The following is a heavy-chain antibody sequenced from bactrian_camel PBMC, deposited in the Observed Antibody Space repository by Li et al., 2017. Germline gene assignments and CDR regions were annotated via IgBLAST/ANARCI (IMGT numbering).Heavy chain of an antibody. CDR1: GFTFSSYC. CDR3: AANSFYRRHTGIPPQTDFPF. Sequence: VQLVESGGGLVQPGGSLRLSCAESGFTFSSYCVNWVRQAPGKGLEWVSSIMRDGSNSFYSDSVKGRSTISRDNAKNTVYLQMNGLKSEDTGMYYCAANSFYRRHTGIPPQTDFPFWGQGTQVTVS. CDR2: IMRDGSNS. D-gene: IGHD2*01. J-gene: IGHJ6*01. V-gene: IGHV3S6*01.